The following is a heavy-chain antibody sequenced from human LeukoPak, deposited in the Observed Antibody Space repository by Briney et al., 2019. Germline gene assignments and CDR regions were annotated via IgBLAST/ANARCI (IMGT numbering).Heavy chain of an antibody. Sequence: ASVKVSCKASGYTFTSYYMHWVRQAPGQGLEWMGIINPSGGSTSYAQKFQGRVTMTRDTSTSTVYMELSSLRSEDTAVYYCTRTSGYQPYNNWFGPWGQGTLVTVSS. CDR3: TRTSGYQPYNNWFGP. J-gene: IGHJ5*02. CDR2: INPSGGST. D-gene: IGHD5-12*01. V-gene: IGHV1-46*01. CDR1: GYTFTSYY.